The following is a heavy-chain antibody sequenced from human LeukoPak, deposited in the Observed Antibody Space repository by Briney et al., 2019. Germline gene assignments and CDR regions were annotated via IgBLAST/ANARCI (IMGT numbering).Heavy chain of an antibody. Sequence: GGSLRLSCAASGFTFSSYGMHWVRQAPGKGLEWVAVISYDGSNKYYADSVKGRFTISRDNFKNTLYLQMNSLRAEDTAVYYCAKDRRYSYGYYFDYWGQGTLVTVSS. CDR3: AKDRRYSYGYYFDY. CDR1: GFTFSSYG. V-gene: IGHV3-30*18. J-gene: IGHJ4*02. CDR2: ISYDGSNK. D-gene: IGHD5-18*01.